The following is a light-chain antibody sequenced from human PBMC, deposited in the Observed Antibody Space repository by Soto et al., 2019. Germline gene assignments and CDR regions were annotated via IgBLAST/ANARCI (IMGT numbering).Light chain of an antibody. Sequence: EIVMTQSPATLSVSPGERATLSCRASQSVSSNLAWYQQKPGQAPRLLIYDAFTRATGIPARFRGSGSGTEYSLTISSVQSEDSEVYYYQHCSWQPFTVTFGGGTKVEIK. CDR1: QSVSSN. J-gene: IGKJ4*01. CDR2: DAF. CDR3: QHCSWQPFTVT. V-gene: IGKV3-15*01.